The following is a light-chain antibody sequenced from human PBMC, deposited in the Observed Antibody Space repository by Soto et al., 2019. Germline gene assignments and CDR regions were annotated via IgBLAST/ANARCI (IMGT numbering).Light chain of an antibody. V-gene: IGKV2-28*01. CDR3: IQALETVWT. CDR2: RGS. Sequence: DIEVTQSPLSLPVTPGEPASISCKSSQSLLQSSGYNYLDWYLQKPGQSPQLVIYRGSNRAPGVPDRISGSGSGTDFTLRISRVEAVDVGVYYCIQALETVWTFGQGNKVEI. J-gene: IGKJ1*01. CDR1: QSLLQSSGYNY.